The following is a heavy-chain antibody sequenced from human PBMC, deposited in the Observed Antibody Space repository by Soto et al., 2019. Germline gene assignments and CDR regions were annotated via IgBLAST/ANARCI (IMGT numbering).Heavy chain of an antibody. CDR3: AGPGGYNSGWNNWFDP. V-gene: IGHV4-39*01. CDR1: GGSISSSSSY. Sequence: QLQLQESGPRLLQPSETLSLPCTVSGGSISSSSSYWGWIRQPPGKGLEWLGSIYYSGSTYYNPSLQSRVTISVDTSKNQFSLELSSVTAADTAVYYCAGPGGYNSGWNNWFDPWGQGTLVTVSS. D-gene: IGHD6-19*01. J-gene: IGHJ5*02. CDR2: IYYSGST.